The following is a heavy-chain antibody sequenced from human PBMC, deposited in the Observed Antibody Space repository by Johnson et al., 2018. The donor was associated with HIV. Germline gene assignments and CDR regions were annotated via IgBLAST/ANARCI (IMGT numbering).Heavy chain of an antibody. J-gene: IGHJ3*02. D-gene: IGHD4-17*01. V-gene: IGHV3-30-3*01. CDR3: ARELEFGDLRKNDAFDI. CDR2: ISYDGSNK. CDR1: GFTFSSYA. Sequence: VESGGGVVQPGRSLRLSCAASGFTFSSYAMHWVRQAPGKGLEWVAVISYDGSNKYYADSVKGRFTISRDNSKNTLYLQMNSLRAEDTAVYYCARELEFGDLRKNDAFDIWGQGTMVTVSS.